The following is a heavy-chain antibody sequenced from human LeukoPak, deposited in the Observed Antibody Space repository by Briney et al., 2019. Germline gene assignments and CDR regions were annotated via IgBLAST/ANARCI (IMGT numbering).Heavy chain of an antibody. CDR3: ARVGSGRGSFDY. D-gene: IGHD5-12*01. CDR2: IIPIFGTA. CDR1: GGTFSSYT. Sequence: SVKVSCKASGGTFSSYTITWVRQAPGQGLEWMGGIIPIFGTANYAQKFQGRVTITADESTSTAYMELSSLRSEDTAVYYCARVGSGRGSFDYWGQGTLVTVSS. J-gene: IGHJ4*02. V-gene: IGHV1-69*13.